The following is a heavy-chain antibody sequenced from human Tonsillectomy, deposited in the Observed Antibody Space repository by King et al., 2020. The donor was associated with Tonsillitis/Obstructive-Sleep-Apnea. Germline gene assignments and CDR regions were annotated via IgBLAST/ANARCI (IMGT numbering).Heavy chain of an antibody. V-gene: IGHV3-33*01. J-gene: IGHJ6*03. CDR2: MWHDGSNQ. CDR3: ARSRGTVTTFYYYYMDV. Sequence: VQLVEAGGGVVQPGRYLRLYCAASGFTFSSYGMHWVRQAPGKGLEWVAVMWHDGSNQYYADSVKGRFTISRDNSKNTLYLQMNSLRAEDTAVYYCARSRGTVTTFYYYYMDVWGKGTTVTVSS. D-gene: IGHD4-11*01. CDR1: GFTFSSYG.